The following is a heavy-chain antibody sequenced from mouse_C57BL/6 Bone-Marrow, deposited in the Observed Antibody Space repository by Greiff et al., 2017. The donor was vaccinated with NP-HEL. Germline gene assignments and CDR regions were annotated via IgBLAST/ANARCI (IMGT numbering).Heavy chain of an antibody. V-gene: IGHV5-9*01. CDR1: GFTFSSYT. D-gene: IGHD4-1*01. CDR3: ARHEGPNWDGAFFDY. Sequence: DVKLVESGGGLVKPGGSLKLSCAASGFTFSSYTMSWVRQTPEKRLEWVATISGGGGNTYYPDSVKGRFTISRDNAKNTLYLQMSSLRSEDTALYYCARHEGPNWDGAFFDYWGQGTTLTVSS. J-gene: IGHJ2*01. CDR2: ISGGGGNT.